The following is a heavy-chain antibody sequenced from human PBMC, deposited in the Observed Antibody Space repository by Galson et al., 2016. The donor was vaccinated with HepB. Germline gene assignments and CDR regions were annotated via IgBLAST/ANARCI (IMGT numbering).Heavy chain of an antibody. D-gene: IGHD2-15*01. V-gene: IGHV3-30*18. CDR2: ISHDGSNE. J-gene: IGHJ4*02. CDR1: GFTFSNYG. CDR3: AKDYGSGGSFDY. Sequence: SLRLSCAASGFTFSNYGMHWVRQAPGKGLEWVAVISHDGSNEHYADSVKGRFTISKNISKNTLFLQMNSLRTEDTGVYYCAKDYGSGGSFDYWGQGTLVTVSS.